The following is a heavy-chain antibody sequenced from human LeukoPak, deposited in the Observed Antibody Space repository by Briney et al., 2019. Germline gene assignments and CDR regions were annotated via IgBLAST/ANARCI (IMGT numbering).Heavy chain of an antibody. Sequence: GGSLRLSCAASGFTFSSYGMHWVRQAPGKGLEWVAFIRYDGSNKYYADSVKGRFTISRDNSKNTLYLQMNSLRAEDTAVYYCAKDEYSSSSPLYYFDYWGQGTLVTVSS. CDR3: AKDEYSSSSPLYYFDY. CDR2: IRYDGSNK. V-gene: IGHV3-30*02. J-gene: IGHJ4*02. CDR1: GFTFSSYG. D-gene: IGHD6-6*01.